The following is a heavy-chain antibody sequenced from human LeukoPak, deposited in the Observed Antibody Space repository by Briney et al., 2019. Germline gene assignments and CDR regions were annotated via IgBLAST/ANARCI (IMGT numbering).Heavy chain of an antibody. CDR1: GFTFSDYY. V-gene: IGHV4-39*01. Sequence: GSLRLSCAASGFTFSDYYMSWIRQAPGKGLEWIGSIYYSGSTYYNPSLKSRVTISVDTSKNQFSLKLSSVTAADTAVYYCARHDESYYYYMDVWGKGTTVTVSS. J-gene: IGHJ6*03. CDR2: IYYSGST. CDR3: ARHDESYYYYMDV.